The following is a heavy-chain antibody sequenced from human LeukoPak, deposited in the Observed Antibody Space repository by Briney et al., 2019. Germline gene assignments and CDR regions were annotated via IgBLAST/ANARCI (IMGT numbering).Heavy chain of an antibody. D-gene: IGHD3-10*01. CDR1: GFTFSSYG. J-gene: IGHJ4*02. CDR3: AKDPEWFGELSVSFDY. Sequence: PGGSLRLSCAASGFTFSSYGMHWVRQAPGKGLEGVAVISYDGSNKHYADSVKGRFTISRDNSKNTLYLQMNSLRAEDTAVYYCAKDPEWFGELSVSFDYWGQGTLVTVSS. V-gene: IGHV3-30*18. CDR2: ISYDGSNK.